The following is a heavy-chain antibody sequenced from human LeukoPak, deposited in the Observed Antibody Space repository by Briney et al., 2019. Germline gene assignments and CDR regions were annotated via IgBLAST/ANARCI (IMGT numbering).Heavy chain of an antibody. Sequence: PGGSLRLSRAASGFIFRSYAISWVRQAPGKGLEWVSAISGSGGSTYYAVSVKGRFTISRDNSKNTLYLQMNSLRAEDTALYYCAKDRCSGGSCYYFDYWGQGTLVTVSS. D-gene: IGHD2-15*01. CDR1: GFIFRSYA. CDR2: ISGSGGST. J-gene: IGHJ4*02. CDR3: AKDRCSGGSCYYFDY. V-gene: IGHV3-23*01.